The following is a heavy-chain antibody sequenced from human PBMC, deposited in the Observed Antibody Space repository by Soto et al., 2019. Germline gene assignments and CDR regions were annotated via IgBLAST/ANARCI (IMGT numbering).Heavy chain of an antibody. CDR3: TAITWFRSIDV. CDR1: GDSVSSNSAD. CDR2: PYYKSKWNN. D-gene: IGHD3-10*01. Sequence: SQTLSLTCVITGDSVSSNSADWNWIRQSPSRGHEWLTSPYYKSKWNNDHALSVKSRITINPHTSKDRVAVHQYSVTPEDMAVYYCTAITWFRSIDVWGQLTRGTVSS. J-gene: IGHJ6*02. V-gene: IGHV6-1*01.